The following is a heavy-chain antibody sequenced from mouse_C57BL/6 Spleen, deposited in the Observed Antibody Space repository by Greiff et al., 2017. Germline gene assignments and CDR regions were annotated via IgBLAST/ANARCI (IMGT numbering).Heavy chain of an antibody. CDR3: ARETQATAAMDY. J-gene: IGHJ4*01. V-gene: IGHV1-80*01. CDR2: IYPGDGDT. Sequence: VKLVESGAELAKPGASVKLSCKASGYAFSSYWMNWVKQRPGKGLEWIGQIYPGDGDTNYNGKFKGKATLTADKSSSTAYMQLSSLSSEDSAVYFCARETQATAAMDYWGQGTSVTVSS. CDR1: GYAFSSYW. D-gene: IGHD3-2*02.